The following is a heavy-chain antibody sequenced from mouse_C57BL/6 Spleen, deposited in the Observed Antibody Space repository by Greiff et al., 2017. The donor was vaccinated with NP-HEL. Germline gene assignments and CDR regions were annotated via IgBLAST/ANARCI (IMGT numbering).Heavy chain of an antibody. V-gene: IGHV1-62-2*01. CDR3: ARHEDQGKSYYYAMDY. CDR1: GYTFTEYT. CDR2: FYPGSGSI. Sequence: VQLVESGAELVKPGASVKLSCKASGYTFTEYTIHWVKQRSGQGLEWIGWFYPGSGSIKYNEKFKDKATLTADKSSSTVYMELSRLTSEDSAVYFCARHEDQGKSYYYAMDYWGQGTSVTVSS. J-gene: IGHJ4*01. D-gene: IGHD2-10*01.